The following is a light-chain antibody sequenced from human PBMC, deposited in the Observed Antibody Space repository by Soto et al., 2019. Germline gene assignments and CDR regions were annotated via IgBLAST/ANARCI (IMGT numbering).Light chain of an antibody. CDR1: QGISSY. CDR3: QQYYSYPWA. Sequence: IQMTQSPSSFSASTGDRVTITCRASQGISSYLAWYQQKPGKAPKLLIYAASTLQSGVPSRFSGSGSGTDFTLTISCLQSEDFATYYCQQYYSYPWAFGQGTKVDI. CDR2: AAS. J-gene: IGKJ1*01. V-gene: IGKV1-8*01.